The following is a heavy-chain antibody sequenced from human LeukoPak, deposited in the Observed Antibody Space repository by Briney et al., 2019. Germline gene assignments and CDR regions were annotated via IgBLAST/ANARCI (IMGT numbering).Heavy chain of an antibody. D-gene: IGHD3-10*01. J-gene: IGHJ2*01. CDR1: GYTFTSYD. CDR2: MNPNSGNT. V-gene: IGHV1-8*01. CDR3: ARAMGRDWYFDL. Sequence: ASVKVSCKASGYTFTSYDLNWVRQATGQGLEWMGWMNPNSGNTGYAQKFQGRVTMTRNTSISTAYMGLSSLRSEDTAVYYCARAMGRDWYFDLWGRGTLVTVSS.